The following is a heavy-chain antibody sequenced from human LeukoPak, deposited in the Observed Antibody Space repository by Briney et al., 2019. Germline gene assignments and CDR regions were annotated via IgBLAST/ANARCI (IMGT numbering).Heavy chain of an antibody. CDR2: ITSSSSDI. CDR1: GFTFNSYS. J-gene: IGHJ4*02. Sequence: GGSLRLSCVASGFTFNSYSMNWVRQAQGKGLEWISYITSSSSDISYADSVKGRFSISRDNAKNSLFLQMDSLRDEDTALYYCARDLNWGFDYWGQGILVTVSS. V-gene: IGHV3-48*02. D-gene: IGHD7-27*01. CDR3: ARDLNWGFDY.